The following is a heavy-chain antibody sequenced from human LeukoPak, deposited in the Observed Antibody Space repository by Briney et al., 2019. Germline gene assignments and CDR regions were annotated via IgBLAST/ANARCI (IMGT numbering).Heavy chain of an antibody. CDR3: ARVPNPGGNITMVWDYYYYYMDV. D-gene: IGHD3-10*01. CDR2: ISAYNGNT. Sequence: ASVKVSCKASGYTFTSYGISWVRQAPGQGLEWMGWISAYNGNTNYAQKLQGRVTMTTDTSTSTAYMELRSLRSDDTAVYYCARVPNPGGNITMVWDYYYYYMDVWGKGTTVTVSS. V-gene: IGHV1-18*01. CDR1: GYTFTSYG. J-gene: IGHJ6*03.